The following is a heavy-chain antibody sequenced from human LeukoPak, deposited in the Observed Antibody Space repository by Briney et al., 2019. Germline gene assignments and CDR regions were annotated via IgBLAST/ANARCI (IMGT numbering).Heavy chain of an antibody. J-gene: IGHJ3*02. CDR2: ISGSSSYI. CDR3: ARVGVLYDYVWGSYRYSDAFDI. V-gene: IGHV3-21*01. Sequence: GGSLRLSCAASGFTFSSYSMNWVRQAPGKGLEWVSSISGSSSYINYADSVKGRFTISRDNAKNSLYLQMNSLRAEDTAVYYCARVGVLYDYVWGSYRYSDAFDIWGQGTMVTVSS. CDR1: GFTFSSYS. D-gene: IGHD3-16*02.